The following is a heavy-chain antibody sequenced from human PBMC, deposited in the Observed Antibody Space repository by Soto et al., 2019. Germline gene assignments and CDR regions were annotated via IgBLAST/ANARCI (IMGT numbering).Heavy chain of an antibody. V-gene: IGHV4-30-2*01. CDR2: IYHSGST. CDR1: GGSISSGGYS. D-gene: IGHD3-16*02. CDR3: ARGGVRDYVGGSYRYLGGDAFDI. Sequence: SETLSLTCAVSGGSISSGGYSWSWIRQPPGKGLEWIGYIYHSGSTYYNPSLKSRVTISVDRSKNQFSLKLSSVTAADTAVYYCARGGVRDYVGGSYRYLGGDAFDIRGQGTMVTVSS. J-gene: IGHJ3*02.